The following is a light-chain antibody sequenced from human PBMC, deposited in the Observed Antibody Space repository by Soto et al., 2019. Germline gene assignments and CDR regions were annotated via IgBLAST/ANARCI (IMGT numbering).Light chain of an antibody. CDR1: SSDVGGYNY. Sequence: QSALTQPASVSGSPGQSITISCTGTSSDVGGYNYVSWYQQYPGKAPKLMIYDVSNRPSGVSNRFSGSKSGNTASLTISGLQAEDEADYYCSSYPSSSTLVVFGGGTKLTVL. J-gene: IGLJ2*01. V-gene: IGLV2-14*01. CDR2: DVS. CDR3: SSYPSSSTLVV.